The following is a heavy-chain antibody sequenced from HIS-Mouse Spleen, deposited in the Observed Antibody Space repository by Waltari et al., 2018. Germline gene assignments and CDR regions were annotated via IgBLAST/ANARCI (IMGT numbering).Heavy chain of an antibody. Sequence: QVQLVQSGAEVKKPGSSVKVACKASGGTFSSYAIRWVRRAPGQGLEWMGRIIPILGIANYAQKFQGRVTITADKSTSTAYMELSSLRSEDTAVYYCTIFGVVIKVYYYYGMDVWGQGTTVTVSS. J-gene: IGHJ6*02. D-gene: IGHD3-3*01. CDR3: TIFGVVIKVYYYYGMDV. CDR2: IIPILGIA. V-gene: IGHV1-69*04. CDR1: GGTFSSYA.